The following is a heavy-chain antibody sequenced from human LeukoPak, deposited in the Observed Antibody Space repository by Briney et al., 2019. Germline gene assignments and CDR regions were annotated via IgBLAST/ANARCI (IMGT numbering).Heavy chain of an antibody. D-gene: IGHD5-24*01. Sequence: GGSLRLSCAASGFTFSAYAMSWVRQAPGKGLEGVSTISGTGANTYFADSVKGRFNISRDNSKNTLYLQMNSLRAEDTAVYYCAKDRWLQIKAAFDIWGQGTLVTVSS. CDR1: GFTFSAYA. V-gene: IGHV3-23*01. CDR3: AKDRWLQIKAAFDI. J-gene: IGHJ3*02. CDR2: ISGTGANT.